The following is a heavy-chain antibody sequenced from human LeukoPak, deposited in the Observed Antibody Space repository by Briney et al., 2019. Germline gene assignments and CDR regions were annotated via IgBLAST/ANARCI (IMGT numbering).Heavy chain of an antibody. V-gene: IGHV1-46*01. J-gene: IGHJ3*02. CDR1: GYTFTDYY. CDR2: ISPSGSST. Sequence: ASLKVSCKASGYTFTDYYMHWVRQAPGQGLEWMGIISPSGSSTSHAQKFQGRVTMTRDTSTATVSMELSSLRSDDTAVYYCARGDSSSPRNAFDIWGQGTMVTVSS. D-gene: IGHD6-13*01. CDR3: ARGDSSSPRNAFDI.